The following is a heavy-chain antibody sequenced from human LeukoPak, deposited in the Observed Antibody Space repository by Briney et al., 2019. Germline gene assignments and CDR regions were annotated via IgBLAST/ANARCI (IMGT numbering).Heavy chain of an antibody. CDR3: AREDDFWSGPYDY. CDR2: ISSSSSYI. CDR1: GFTFSSYS. Sequence: PGGSLRLSCAASGFTFSSYSMNWVRQAPGKGLEWVSSISSSSSYIYYADSVKGQFTISRDNAKNSLYLQMNSLRAEDTAVYYCAREDDFWSGPYDYWGQGTLVTVSS. D-gene: IGHD3-3*01. V-gene: IGHV3-21*01. J-gene: IGHJ4*02.